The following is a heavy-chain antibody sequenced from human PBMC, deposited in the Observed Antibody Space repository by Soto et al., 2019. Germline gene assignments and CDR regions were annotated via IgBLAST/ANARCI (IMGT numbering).Heavy chain of an antibody. CDR2: IYYSGST. CDR1: GGSVSSGSYY. Sequence: PSETLSLTCTVSGGSVSSGSYYWSWIRQPPGKGLEWIGYIYYSGSTNYNPSLKSRVTISVDTSKNQFSLKLSSVTAADTAVYYCARRCHYYYDSSGYWNDAFDIWGQGTMVTVSS. CDR3: ARRCHYYYDSSGYWNDAFDI. D-gene: IGHD3-22*01. J-gene: IGHJ3*02. V-gene: IGHV4-61*01.